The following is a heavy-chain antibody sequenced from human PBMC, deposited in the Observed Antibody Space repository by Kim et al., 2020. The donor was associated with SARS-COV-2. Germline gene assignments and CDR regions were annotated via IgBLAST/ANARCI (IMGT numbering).Heavy chain of an antibody. D-gene: IGHD3-10*01. Sequence: GGSLRLSCAASGFTFSSYSMNWVRQAPGKGLEWVSSISSSSSYIYYADSVKGRFTISRDNAKNSLYLQMNSLRAEDTAVYYCSSYGSGSYYNDLYWGQGTLVTVSS. CDR1: GFTFSSYS. CDR3: SSYGSGSYYNDLY. J-gene: IGHJ4*02. V-gene: IGHV3-21*01. CDR2: ISSSSSYI.